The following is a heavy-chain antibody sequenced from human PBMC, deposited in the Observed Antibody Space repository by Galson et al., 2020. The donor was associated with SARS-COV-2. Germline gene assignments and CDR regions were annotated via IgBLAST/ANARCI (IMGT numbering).Heavy chain of an antibody. D-gene: IGHD3-3*01. J-gene: IGHJ4*02. Sequence: GGSLRLSFVASGFTFSSYSMNWVRQAPGKGLEWVSSISSSSSYIYYADSVKGRFTISRDNAKNSLYLQMNSLRAEDTAVYYCARDWSGYPIDYWGQGTLVTVSS. CDR1: GFTFSSYS. CDR3: ARDWSGYPIDY. V-gene: IGHV3-21*01. CDR2: ISSSSSYI.